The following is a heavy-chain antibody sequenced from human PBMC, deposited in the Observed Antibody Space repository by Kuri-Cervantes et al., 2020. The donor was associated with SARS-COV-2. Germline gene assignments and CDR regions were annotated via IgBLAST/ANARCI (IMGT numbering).Heavy chain of an antibody. J-gene: IGHJ4*02. CDR3: ARGVSPNSGYDLPFDY. CDR2: INHSGST. D-gene: IGHD5-12*01. Sequence: SETLSLTCAAYGGSFSGYYWSGIRQPPGRGLEWIGEINHSGSTNYNPSPKSGVTISVDTSKNQFSLKLGSVTAADTAVYYCARGVSPNSGYDLPFDYWGQGTLVTVSS. V-gene: IGHV4-34*01. CDR1: GGSFSGYY.